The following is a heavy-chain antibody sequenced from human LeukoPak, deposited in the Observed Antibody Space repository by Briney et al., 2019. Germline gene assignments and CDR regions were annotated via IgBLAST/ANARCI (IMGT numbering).Heavy chain of an antibody. D-gene: IGHD3-10*01. CDR1: CGSISSYY. V-gene: IGHV4-59*08. CDR3: ARHEKLGQFDY. J-gene: IGHJ4*02. Sequence: MTSETLSLTCTVSCGSISSYYWSWIRQPPGKGLEWIGYVYYSGSANYNPSLKSRVTISVDTSKNQFSLKLSSVTAADTAVYYCARHEKLGQFDYWGQGTLVTVSS. CDR2: VYYSGSA.